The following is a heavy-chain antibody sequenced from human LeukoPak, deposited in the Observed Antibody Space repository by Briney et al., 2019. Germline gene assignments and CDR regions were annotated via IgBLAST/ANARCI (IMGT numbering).Heavy chain of an antibody. J-gene: IGHJ4*02. CDR1: GFTFSTYS. V-gene: IGHV3-21*01. Sequence: GGSLRLSCAASGFTFSTYSMNWVRQAPGKGLEWVSYISSSSSYIYYAGSVKGRFTISRDNAKNSLYLQMNSLRAEDTAAYYCGRDRSSVVAGIGYWGQGTLVTVSS. D-gene: IGHD6-19*01. CDR3: GRDRSSVVAGIGY. CDR2: ISSSSSYI.